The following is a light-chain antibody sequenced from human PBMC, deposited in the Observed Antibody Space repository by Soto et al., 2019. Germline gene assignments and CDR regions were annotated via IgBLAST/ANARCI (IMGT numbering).Light chain of an antibody. CDR1: QSISRN. Sequence: DIQMTQSPSSLSASVGDRVTITCRASQSISRNLNWYQHKPGKAPKLLIYAASSLQNGVPSRFSGGGSGTEFTLSISSLQPEDFVTYYCQQSYTTASITFGQGTRLEI. V-gene: IGKV1-39*01. J-gene: IGKJ5*01. CDR3: QQSYTTASIT. CDR2: AAS.